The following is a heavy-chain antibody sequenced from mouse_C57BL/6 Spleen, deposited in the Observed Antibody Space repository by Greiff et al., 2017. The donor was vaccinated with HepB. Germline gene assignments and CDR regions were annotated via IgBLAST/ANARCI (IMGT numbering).Heavy chain of an antibody. J-gene: IGHJ2*01. CDR1: GYTFTSYW. V-gene: IGHV1-74*01. CDR2: IHPSDSDT. D-gene: IGHD1-1*01. CDR3: AIRKGYYGSKNYFDY. Sequence: QVHVKQPGAELVKPGASVKVSCKASGYTFTSYWMHWVKQRPGQGLEWIGRIHPSDSDTNYNQKFKGKATLTVDKSSSTAYMQLSSLTSEDSAVYYCAIRKGYYGSKNYFDYWGQGTTLTVSS.